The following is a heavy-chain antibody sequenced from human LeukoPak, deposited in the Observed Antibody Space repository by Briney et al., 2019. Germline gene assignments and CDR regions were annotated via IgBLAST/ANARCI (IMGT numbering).Heavy chain of an antibody. CDR2: ISYDGSNK. J-gene: IGHJ4*02. Sequence: GGSLRLACAASGFTFSSYAMHWVRQAPGKGLEWVAVISYDGSNKYYADSVKGRFTISRDNSKNTLFLQMNSLRAEDTAVYYCAKDSGNYGTNYFDYWGQGTQVTASS. CDR3: AKDSGNYGTNYFDY. V-gene: IGHV3-30-3*01. D-gene: IGHD1-26*01. CDR1: GFTFSSYA.